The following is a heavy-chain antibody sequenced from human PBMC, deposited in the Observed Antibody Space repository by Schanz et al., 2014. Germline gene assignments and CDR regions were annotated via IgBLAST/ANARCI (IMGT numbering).Heavy chain of an antibody. CDR1: GFTFSTFA. V-gene: IGHV3-64D*06. D-gene: IGHD3-10*01. J-gene: IGHJ2*01. CDR3: GRAGTGRAGWYVEL. CDR2: ISNNGDST. Sequence: EVQLVESGGDLVQPGGSLRLSCSASGFTFSTFAMHWVRQAPGKGLEYISAISNNGDSTYYADSVKGRFTISRDNSKNTLFRQMSSLRVDDMAVYYCGRAGTGRAGWYVELWGRGALVTVSS.